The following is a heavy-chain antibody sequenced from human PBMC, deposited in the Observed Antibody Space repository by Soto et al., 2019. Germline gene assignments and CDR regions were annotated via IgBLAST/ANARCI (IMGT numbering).Heavy chain of an antibody. J-gene: IGHJ6*02. CDR2: ISWNSGSI. D-gene: IGHD6-6*01. V-gene: IGHV3-9*01. Sequence: PGGSLRLSCAASGFTFDDYAVHWVRQAPGKGLEWVSGISWNSGSIGYADSVKGRFTISRDNAKNSLYLQMNSLRAEDTALYYCASSSLYYYYGMDVWGQGTTVTVSS. CDR1: GFTFDDYA. CDR3: ASSSLYYYYGMDV.